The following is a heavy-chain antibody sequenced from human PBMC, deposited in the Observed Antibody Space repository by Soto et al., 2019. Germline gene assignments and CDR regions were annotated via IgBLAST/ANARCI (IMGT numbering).Heavy chain of an antibody. CDR1: GFTFSDYY. J-gene: IGHJ6*02. Sequence: GESLKISCAASGFTFSDYYMSWIRQAPGKGLEWVSYISSSGSTIYYADSVKGRFTISRDNAKNSLYLQMNSLRAEDTAVYYCARVLYCSSTSCYYYYYYGMDVWGQGTTVTVSS. D-gene: IGHD2-2*01. CDR2: ISSSGSTI. CDR3: ARVLYCSSTSCYYYYYYGMDV. V-gene: IGHV3-11*01.